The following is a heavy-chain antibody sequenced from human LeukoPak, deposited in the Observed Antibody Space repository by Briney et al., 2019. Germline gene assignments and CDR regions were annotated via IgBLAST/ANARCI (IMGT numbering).Heavy chain of an antibody. Sequence: GASVKVSCKASGCTFTGYYMHWVRQAPGQGVEWMGRINPNSGGTNYAQKFQGRVTMTRDTSISTAYMELSRLRSDDTAVYYCARGEANGLRYFDWLLDWGQGTLVTVSS. V-gene: IGHV1-2*06. CDR1: GCTFTGYY. J-gene: IGHJ4*02. D-gene: IGHD3-9*01. CDR3: ARGEANGLRYFDWLLD. CDR2: INPNSGGT.